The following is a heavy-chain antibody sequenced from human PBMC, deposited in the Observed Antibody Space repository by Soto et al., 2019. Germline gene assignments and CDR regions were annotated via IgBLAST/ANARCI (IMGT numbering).Heavy chain of an antibody. Sequence: QVQLQESGPGLVKPSETLSLTCNVSGGSISSYYWSWIRQPAGKGLEWIGRIYTSGSTNYNPSLKSRVTMSVDTSKNQFSLKLSSVTAADTAVYYCARVRIAARTGAYGLDVWGQGTTVTVSS. J-gene: IGHJ6*02. D-gene: IGHD6-6*01. V-gene: IGHV4-4*07. CDR2: IYTSGST. CDR3: ARVRIAARTGAYGLDV. CDR1: GGSISSYY.